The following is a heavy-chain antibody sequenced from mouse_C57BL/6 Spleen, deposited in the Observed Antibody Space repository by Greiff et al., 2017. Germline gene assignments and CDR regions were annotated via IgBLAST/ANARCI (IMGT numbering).Heavy chain of an antibody. D-gene: IGHD2-4*01. Sequence: VQLQQPGAELVKPGASVKLSCKASGYTFTSYWMHWVKQRPGRGLEWLGRIDPNSGGTKYNEKFKSKATLTVDKPSSTAYMQLSSLTSEDSAVYYCARIYDYDGDYWGQGTTLTVSS. V-gene: IGHV1-72*01. CDR2: IDPNSGGT. CDR3: ARIYDYDGDY. CDR1: GYTFTSYW. J-gene: IGHJ2*01.